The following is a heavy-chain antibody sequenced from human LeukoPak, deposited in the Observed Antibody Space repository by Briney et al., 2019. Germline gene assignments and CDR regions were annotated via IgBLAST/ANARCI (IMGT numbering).Heavy chain of an antibody. J-gene: IGHJ4*02. V-gene: IGHV4-4*07. CDR1: GGSISSYY. D-gene: IGHD1-26*01. Sequence: ASETLSLTCTVSGGSISSYYWSWIRQPAGKGLEWIGRIYTSGSTNYNPSLKSRVTMSVDTSKNQFSLKLSSVTAADTAVYYCARETPETVGATHFDYWGQGTPVTVSS. CDR3: ARETPETVGATHFDY. CDR2: IYTSGST.